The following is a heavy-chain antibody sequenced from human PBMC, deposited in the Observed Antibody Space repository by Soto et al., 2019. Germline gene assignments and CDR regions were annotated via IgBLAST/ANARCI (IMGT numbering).Heavy chain of an antibody. CDR1: AYSINSGYY. Sequence: SETLSLTCGVSAYSINSGYYWGWIRQPPGKWEEWTGSVFHSGTTYQNPSPKTRATISVDTSRNQFSFPLDSVTAADPAAYYCARAFGNPNDFLCRPDYWGQAILVPVSS. CDR2: VFHSGTT. V-gene: IGHV4-38-2*01. D-gene: IGHD3-3*01. J-gene: IGHJ4*02. CDR3: ARAFGNPNDFLCRPDY.